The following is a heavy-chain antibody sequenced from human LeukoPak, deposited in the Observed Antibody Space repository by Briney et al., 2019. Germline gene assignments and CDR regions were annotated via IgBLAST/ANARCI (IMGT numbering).Heavy chain of an antibody. V-gene: IGHV1-24*01. CDR1: GYTLTELS. J-gene: IGHJ4*02. Sequence: ASVKVSCKVSGYTLTELSMHWVRQAPGKGLEWMGGFDPEDGESIYAQKFQGRVTMTEDTSTDTAYMELSSLRSEDTAVYYCATEPGYSYGYSYWGQGTLVTVSS. CDR3: ATEPGYSYGYSY. D-gene: IGHD5-18*01. CDR2: FDPEDGES.